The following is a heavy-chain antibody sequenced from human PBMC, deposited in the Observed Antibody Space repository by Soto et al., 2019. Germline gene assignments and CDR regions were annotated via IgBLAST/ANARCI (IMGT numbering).Heavy chain of an antibody. V-gene: IGHV4-34*01. CDR1: GGSFSGYY. Sequence: QVQLQQWGAGLLQPSETLSLTCAVYGGSFSGYYWSWIRQPPGKGLEWIGEINHSGSTNYNPSLKSRVTISVDTSKNQFSLKLSSVTAADTAVYYCAVTTVTTDWFDPWGQGTLVTVSS. D-gene: IGHD4-17*01. CDR3: AVTTVTTDWFDP. CDR2: INHSGST. J-gene: IGHJ5*02.